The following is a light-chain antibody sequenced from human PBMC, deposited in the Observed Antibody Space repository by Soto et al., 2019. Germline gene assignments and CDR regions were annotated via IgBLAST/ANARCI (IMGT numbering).Light chain of an antibody. Sequence: DIVMTQSPDSLAVSLGERATINCKSSQRVLYSSNNKNYLAWYQQKPGQPPKLLIYWASTRATGVPDRFSGSGSGTDFTLTISSLQAEDVAVYYCQQYYSTPQTFGQGTKVEIK. CDR1: QRVLYSSNNKNY. CDR2: WAS. J-gene: IGKJ1*01. CDR3: QQYYSTPQT. V-gene: IGKV4-1*01.